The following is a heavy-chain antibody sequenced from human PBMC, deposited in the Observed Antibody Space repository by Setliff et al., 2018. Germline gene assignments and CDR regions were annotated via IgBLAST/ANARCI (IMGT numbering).Heavy chain of an antibody. CDR2: IYHDGND. CDR1: GASTNSLSW. V-gene: IGHV4-4*02. D-gene: IGHD1-1*01. CDR3: AKGGGRYHSDS. J-gene: IGHJ4*02. Sequence: PSETLSLTCTVSGASTNSLSWWSWVRQPPGKGLEWIGEIYHDGNDKYTPSVHYSPSLKSRVTISIDKSNNQFSLKLTSMTAADTAVYYCAKGGGRYHSDSWGQGILVTVSS.